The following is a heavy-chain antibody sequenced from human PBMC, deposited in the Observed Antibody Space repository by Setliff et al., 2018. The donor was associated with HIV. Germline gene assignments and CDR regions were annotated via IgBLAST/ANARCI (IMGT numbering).Heavy chain of an antibody. CDR3: AIDHVTNIAESGYGYTRIDP. V-gene: IGHV4-61*09. CDR2: IYMRGGT. CDR1: GGSIISEISW. Sequence: SATLSLTCTVSGGSIISEISWWAWIRQPAGKGPEWLGQIYMRGGTDYNPSLEGRVTISLDTSKNQFSLKLTSVTAADTAVYYCAIDHVTNIAESGYGYTRIDPWGPGISVTVSS. J-gene: IGHJ5*02. D-gene: IGHD5-18*01.